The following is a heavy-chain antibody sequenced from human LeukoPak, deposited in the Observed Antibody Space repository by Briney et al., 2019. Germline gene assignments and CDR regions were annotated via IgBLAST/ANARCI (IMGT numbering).Heavy chain of an antibody. D-gene: IGHD3-22*01. J-gene: IGHJ5*02. CDR2: INHSGST. V-gene: IGHV4-34*01. CDR3: ARDKAVTMIVGKRNWFDP. CDR1: GGSFSGYY. Sequence: KTSETLSLTCAVYGGSFSGYYWSWIRQPPGKGLEWIGEINHSGSTNYNPSLKSRVTISVDTSKNQFSLKPSSVTAADTAVYYCARDKAVTMIVGKRNWFDPWGQGTLVTVSS.